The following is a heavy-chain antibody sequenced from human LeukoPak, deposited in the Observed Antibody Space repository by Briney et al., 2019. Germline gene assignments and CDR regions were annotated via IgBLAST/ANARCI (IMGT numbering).Heavy chain of an antibody. Sequence: SQTLSLTCTVSGGSISSGGYYWSWIRQPAGKGLEWIGRIYTSGSTNYNPSLKSRVTISVDTSKNQFSLKLSSVTAADTAVYYCARLVPAAEGFDYWGQGTLVTVSS. CDR1: GGSISSGGYY. J-gene: IGHJ4*02. D-gene: IGHD2-2*01. V-gene: IGHV4-61*02. CDR2: IYTSGST. CDR3: ARLVPAAEGFDY.